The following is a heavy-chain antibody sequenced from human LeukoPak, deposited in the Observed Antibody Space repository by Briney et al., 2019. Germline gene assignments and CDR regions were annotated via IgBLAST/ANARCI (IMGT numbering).Heavy chain of an antibody. D-gene: IGHD3-3*01. CDR3: AKSNPTNYDFWSGYYTGYYGMDV. V-gene: IGHV3-30*18. Sequence: GGSLRLSCAASGFTFSSYGMHWVRQAPGKGLEWVAVISYDGSNKYYADSVKSRFTISRDNSKNTLYLQMNSLRAEDTAVYYCAKSNPTNYDFWSGYYTGYYGMDVWGQGTTVTVSS. CDR2: ISYDGSNK. CDR1: GFTFSSYG. J-gene: IGHJ6*02.